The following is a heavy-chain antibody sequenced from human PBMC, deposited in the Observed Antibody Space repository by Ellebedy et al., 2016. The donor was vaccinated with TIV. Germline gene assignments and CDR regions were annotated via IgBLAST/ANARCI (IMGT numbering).Heavy chain of an antibody. V-gene: IGHV4-59*01. J-gene: IGHJ4*02. CDR2: ISYTGNT. CDR3: ASTEHVGFWGY. D-gene: IGHD3-16*01. Sequence: MPSETLSLTCTVSGGSISSYSWSWIRQPPGKGLEWIGYISYTGNTNYNPSLKSRVTVSVDKSKNQFSLKVNSVTAADTAVYYCASTEHVGFWGYWGQGTLVTVSS. CDR1: GGSISSYS.